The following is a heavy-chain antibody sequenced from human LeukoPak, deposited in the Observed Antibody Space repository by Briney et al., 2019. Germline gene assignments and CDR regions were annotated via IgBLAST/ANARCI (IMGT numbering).Heavy chain of an antibody. CDR2: IYTSGST. J-gene: IGHJ4*02. CDR3: ARLDAAAEHVVY. Sequence: SETLSLTCTVSGGSISSYYWSWIRQPPGKGLEWIGYIYTSGSTNYNPSLKSRVTISVDTSKNQFSLKLSSVTAADTAVYYCARLDAAAEHVVYWGQGTLVTVSS. V-gene: IGHV4-4*09. D-gene: IGHD6-13*01. CDR1: GGSISSYY.